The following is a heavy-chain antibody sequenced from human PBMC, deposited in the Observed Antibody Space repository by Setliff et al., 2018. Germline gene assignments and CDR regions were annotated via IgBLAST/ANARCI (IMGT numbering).Heavy chain of an antibody. V-gene: IGHV3-33*06. CDR3: AKESGAHYFYYYYMDV. Sequence: HPGGSLRLSCAASGFNFSSYGMHWVRQAPGKGLEWVAAIWFDGSNHYYVDSVKGRFIISRDNSKNTLYLQMNSLRAEDTAVYFCAKESGAHYFYYYYMDVWGKGTTVTVSS. CDR2: IWFDGSNH. D-gene: IGHD2-15*01. CDR1: GFNFSSYG. J-gene: IGHJ6*03.